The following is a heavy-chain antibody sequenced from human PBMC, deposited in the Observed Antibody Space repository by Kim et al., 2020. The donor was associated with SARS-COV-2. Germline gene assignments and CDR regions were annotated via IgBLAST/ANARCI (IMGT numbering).Heavy chain of an antibody. V-gene: IGHV3-21*01. Sequence: GGSLRLSCAASGFTFSSYSMNWVRQAPGKGLEWVSSISSSSSYIYYADSVKGRFTISRDNAKNSLYLQMNSLRAEDTAVYYCARGGPPYYDSSGYRNAFDIWGQGTMVTVSS. CDR2: ISSSSSYI. CDR1: GFTFSSYS. D-gene: IGHD3-22*01. CDR3: ARGGPPYYDSSGYRNAFDI. J-gene: IGHJ3*02.